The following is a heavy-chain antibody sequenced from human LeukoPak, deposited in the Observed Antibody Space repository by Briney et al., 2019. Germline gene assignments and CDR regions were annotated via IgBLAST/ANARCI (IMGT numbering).Heavy chain of an antibody. Sequence: PGGSLRLSXAASGFTVSSNYMSWVRQAPGKGLEWVSVIYSGGSTYYADSVKGRFTISRDNSKNTLYLQMNSLRAEDTAVYYCARDSSSGYGGYFDYWGQGTLVTVSS. V-gene: IGHV3-53*01. CDR3: ARDSSSGYGGYFDY. D-gene: IGHD3-22*01. CDR2: IYSGGST. J-gene: IGHJ4*02. CDR1: GFTVSSNY.